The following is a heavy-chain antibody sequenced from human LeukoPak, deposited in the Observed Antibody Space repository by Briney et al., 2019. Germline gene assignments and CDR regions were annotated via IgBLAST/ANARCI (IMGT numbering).Heavy chain of an antibody. CDR1: GGSFSGYY. CDR3: AREVSSFDY. J-gene: IGHJ4*02. V-gene: IGHV4-34*01. Sequence: PSETLSLTCAVYGGSFSGYYWSWIRQPPGKGLEWIGEINDSGSTNYNPSLKSRVTISVDTSKNQFSLKLSSVTAADTAVYYCAREVSSFDYWGQGTLVTVSS. D-gene: IGHD6-13*01. CDR2: INDSGST.